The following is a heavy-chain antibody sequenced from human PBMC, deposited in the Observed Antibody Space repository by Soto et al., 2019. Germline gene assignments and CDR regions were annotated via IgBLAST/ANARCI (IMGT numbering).Heavy chain of an antibody. CDR3: AKGTYDSSGYYTAPDY. CDR2: ITWNSGYI. V-gene: IGHV3-9*01. D-gene: IGHD3-22*01. CDR1: GFSFDDYA. Sequence: EVQLVESGGGLVQPDRSLRLSCAASGFSFDDYAMHWVRQAPGRGLEWVSGITWNSGYIGYADSVKGRFTISKDNAKNSLYLKMNSLRPEDTAVYYCAKGTYDSSGYYTAPDYWGQGTLVTVSS. J-gene: IGHJ4*02.